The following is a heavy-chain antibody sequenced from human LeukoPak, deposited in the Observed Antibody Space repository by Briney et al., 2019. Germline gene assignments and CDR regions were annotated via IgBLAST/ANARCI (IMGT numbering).Heavy chain of an antibody. Sequence: SETLSLTCTVSGGSISSYYWSWIRQPPGKGLEWIGYIYYSGSTNYNPSLKSRVTISVDKSKNQFSLKLSSVTAADTAVYYCARTYDSSGYYDYWGQGTLVTVSS. CDR3: ARTYDSSGYYDY. D-gene: IGHD3-22*01. CDR1: GGSISSYY. CDR2: IYYSGST. V-gene: IGHV4-59*12. J-gene: IGHJ4*02.